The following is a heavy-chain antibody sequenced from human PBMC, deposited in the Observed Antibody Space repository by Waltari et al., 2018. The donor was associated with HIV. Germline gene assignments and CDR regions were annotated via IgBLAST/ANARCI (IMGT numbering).Heavy chain of an antibody. CDR1: GVTFSRYS. CDR3: ARDVAGGAFDI. J-gene: IGHJ3*02. Sequence: EVQLVESGGGWVQPGGSLSTSCAAYGVTFSRYSMHGGRQAPGEGLEWVSYISSSSSTIYYADSVKGRFTISRDNAKNSLYLQMNSLRAEDTAVYYCARDVAGGAFDIWGQGTMVTVSS. V-gene: IGHV3-48*01. CDR2: ISSSSSTI. D-gene: IGHD2-15*01.